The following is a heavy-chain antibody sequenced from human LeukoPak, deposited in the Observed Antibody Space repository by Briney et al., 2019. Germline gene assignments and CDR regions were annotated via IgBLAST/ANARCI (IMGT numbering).Heavy chain of an antibody. CDR3: ARDNSLRDVAWWFDP. CDR2: INPNSGGT. J-gene: IGHJ5*02. V-gene: IGHV1-2*02. Sequence: GASVKVSCKASGYTFTGYYMHWVRQAPGQGLEWMGWINPNSGGTNYAQKFQGRVTMTRDTSISTAYMELSSLRSEDTAVYYCARDNSLRDVAWWFDPWGQGTLVTVSS. D-gene: IGHD5-24*01. CDR1: GYTFTGYY.